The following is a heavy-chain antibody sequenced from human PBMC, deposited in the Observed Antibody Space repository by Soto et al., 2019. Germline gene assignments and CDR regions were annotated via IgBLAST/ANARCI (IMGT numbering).Heavy chain of an antibody. D-gene: IGHD3-10*01. Sequence: ASVKVSCKASGYTFTSYAMHWVRQAPGQRLEWMGWINAGNGNTKYSQKFQGRVTITRDESTSTVYMELSSLRSEDTAVYYCASVYGSGSWPFDYWGQGTLVTVSS. J-gene: IGHJ4*02. CDR1: GYTFTSYA. V-gene: IGHV1-3*01. CDR2: INAGNGNT. CDR3: ASVYGSGSWPFDY.